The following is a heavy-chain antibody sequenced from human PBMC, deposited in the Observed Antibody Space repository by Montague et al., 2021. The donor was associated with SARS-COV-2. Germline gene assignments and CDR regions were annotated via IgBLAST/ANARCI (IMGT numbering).Heavy chain of an antibody. CDR2: IYHTGST. CDR1: GDSISTDNW. V-gene: IGHV4-4*02. J-gene: IGHJ5*02. D-gene: IGHD3-16*02. CDR3: ARGYGYVWGSYRYLHWFDP. Sequence: SETLSLTCVVSGDSISTDNWWTWVRLPPGKGLEWVGEIYHTGSTNYNPSLKSRVTISVDTSKNQFSLKLSSVTAADTAVYYCARGYGYVWGSYRYLHWFDPWGQGTLVTVSS.